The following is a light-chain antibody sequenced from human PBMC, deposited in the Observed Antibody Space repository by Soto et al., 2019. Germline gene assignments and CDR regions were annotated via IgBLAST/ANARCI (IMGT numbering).Light chain of an antibody. J-gene: IGKJ4*01. Sequence: EIVLTQSPATLSLSPGERATLSCRASLSVSSYLAWYQQKPGQAPRLLIYDASNRATGIPARFSGSGSGTVFTLIISSLDPEDFAFYYCQQRSNGLTFGGGTKVEIK. CDR3: QQRSNGLT. V-gene: IGKV3-11*01. CDR2: DAS. CDR1: LSVSSY.